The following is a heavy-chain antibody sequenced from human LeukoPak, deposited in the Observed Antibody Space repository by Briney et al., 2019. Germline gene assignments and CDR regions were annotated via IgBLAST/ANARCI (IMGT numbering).Heavy chain of an antibody. CDR3: AKPPETRITIFGARDNWYFDL. D-gene: IGHD3-3*01. Sequence: PGGSLRLSCAASGFTFYSYAMNWVRQTPGKGLEWVSTFSGSGGSIYYADSVKGRFTISRDNSKNTLYLQMNSLRAEDTAVYYCAKPPETRITIFGARDNWYFDLWGRGTLVTVSS. CDR2: FSGSGGSI. CDR1: GFTFYSYA. V-gene: IGHV3-23*01. J-gene: IGHJ2*01.